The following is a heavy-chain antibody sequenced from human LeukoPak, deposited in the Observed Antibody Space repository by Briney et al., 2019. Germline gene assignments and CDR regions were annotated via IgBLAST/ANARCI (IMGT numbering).Heavy chain of an antibody. CDR3: ARGGAGNFDY. Sequence: ASVKVSCKTSGYTFTNYYMHWVRQAPGQGLEWMGIINPSGGSTSYTQKFQGRVTMTRDMSTSTVYMELSSLRSEDTAVYYCARGGAGNFDYWGQGTLVTVSS. D-gene: IGHD3-10*01. CDR2: INPSGGST. J-gene: IGHJ4*02. V-gene: IGHV1-46*01. CDR1: GYTFTNYY.